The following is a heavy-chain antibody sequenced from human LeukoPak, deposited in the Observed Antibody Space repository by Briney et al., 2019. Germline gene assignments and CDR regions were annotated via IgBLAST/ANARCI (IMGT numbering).Heavy chain of an antibody. Sequence: ASVKVSSKASGYTFTTHGIAWVRQAPGQGLEWMGWISAHNGNTNYAQSLQGRVTMTTDTSTNTAYMELRSLRSDDTAVYYCARDGYFDLWGPGTLVTVSS. J-gene: IGHJ2*01. V-gene: IGHV1-18*01. CDR2: ISAHNGNT. CDR1: GYTFTTHG. CDR3: ARDGYFDL.